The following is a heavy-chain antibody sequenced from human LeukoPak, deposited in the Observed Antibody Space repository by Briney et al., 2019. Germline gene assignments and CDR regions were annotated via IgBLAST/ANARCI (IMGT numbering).Heavy chain of an antibody. CDR1: GYTFTGYY. CDR3: ARGVRFLEWLPNY. Sequence: GASVKVSCKASGYTFTGYYMHWVRRAPGQGLEWMGWINPNSGGTNYAQKFQGRVTMTRDTSISTAYMELSRLRSDDTAVYYCARGVRFLEWLPNYWGQGTLVTVSS. V-gene: IGHV1-2*02. CDR2: INPNSGGT. J-gene: IGHJ4*02. D-gene: IGHD3-3*01.